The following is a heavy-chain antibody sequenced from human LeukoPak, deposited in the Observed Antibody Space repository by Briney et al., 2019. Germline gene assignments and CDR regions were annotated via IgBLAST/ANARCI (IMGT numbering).Heavy chain of an antibody. CDR3: AKGKSYYYDSSGYYLVY. CDR1: GFTFDDYA. CDR2: ISWNSGSI. V-gene: IGHV3-9*01. Sequence: GGSLRLSCAASGFTFDDYAMHWVPQAPGKGLEWVSGISWNSGSIGYADSVKGRFTISRDNAKNSLYLQMNSLRAEDTALYYCAKGKSYYYDSSGYYLVYWGQGTLVTVSS. J-gene: IGHJ4*02. D-gene: IGHD3-22*01.